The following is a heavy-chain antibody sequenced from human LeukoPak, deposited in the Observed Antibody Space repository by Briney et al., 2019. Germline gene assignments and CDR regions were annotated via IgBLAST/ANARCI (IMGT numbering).Heavy chain of an antibody. D-gene: IGHD6-13*01. CDR2: ISGSGGST. Sequence: GGSLRLSCAASGFTFSSYAMSWVRQAPGKGLEWVSAISGSGGSTYYADSVKGRFTISRDDSKNTLYLQMNSLRAEDTAVYYCAKDPTSWYGFYFDYWGQGTLVTVSS. CDR3: AKDPTSWYGFYFDY. CDR1: GFTFSSYA. J-gene: IGHJ4*02. V-gene: IGHV3-23*01.